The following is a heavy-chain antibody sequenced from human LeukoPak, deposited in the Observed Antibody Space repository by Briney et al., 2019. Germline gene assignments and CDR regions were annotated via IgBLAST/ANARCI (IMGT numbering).Heavy chain of an antibody. CDR1: TFTFSDYW. V-gene: IGHV3-74*01. Sequence: GGSLRLSCAASTFTFSDYWMHWVRQAPGKGLVWVSRISDDGSSTTYADSVRGRFTISRDNAKNTLYLQMNSLRAEDTAVYYCVRDPRFSENFDYWGQGTLVTVSS. CDR3: VRDPRFSENFDY. CDR2: ISDDGSST. J-gene: IGHJ4*02. D-gene: IGHD3-10*01.